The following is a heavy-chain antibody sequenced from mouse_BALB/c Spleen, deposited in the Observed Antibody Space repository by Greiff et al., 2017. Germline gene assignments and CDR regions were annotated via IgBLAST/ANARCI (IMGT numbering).Heavy chain of an antibody. J-gene: IGHJ4*01. CDR1: GFNIKDTY. D-gene: IGHD2-14*01. Sequence: EVQLQESGAELVRPGALVKLSCKASGFNIKDTYMHWVKQRPEQGLEWIGRIDPANGNTKYDPKFQGKATITADTSSNTAYLQLSSLTSEDTAVYYCARSGGYDGYAMDYWGQGTSVTVSS. V-gene: IGHV14-3*02. CDR3: ARSGGYDGYAMDY. CDR2: IDPANGNT.